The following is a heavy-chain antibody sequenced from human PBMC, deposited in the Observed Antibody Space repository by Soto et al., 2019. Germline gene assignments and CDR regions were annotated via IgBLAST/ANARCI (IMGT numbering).Heavy chain of an antibody. V-gene: IGHV3-9*01. Sequence: GGSLRLSCAASGFTFDDYAMHWVRQAPGKGLEWVSGISWNSGSIGYADSVKGRFTISRDNAKNSLYLQMNSLRAEDTALYYCAKYTSSPRVVPANFDYWGQGTPVTVSS. CDR2: ISWNSGSI. CDR1: GFTFDDYA. CDR3: AKYTSSPRVVPANFDY. J-gene: IGHJ4*02. D-gene: IGHD2-2*01.